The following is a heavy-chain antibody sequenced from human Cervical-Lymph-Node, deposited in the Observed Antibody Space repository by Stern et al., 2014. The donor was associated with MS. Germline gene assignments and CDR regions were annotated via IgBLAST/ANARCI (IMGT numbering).Heavy chain of an antibody. J-gene: IGHJ4*02. CDR1: GFSLSTSKVG. CDR3: AHQVGYCSGGSCYGGRVFDY. V-gene: IGHV2-5*02. CDR2: LYWDGDK. D-gene: IGHD2-15*01. Sequence: QVTLKESGPTLVKPTQTITLTCTFSGFSLSTSKVGVGWIRQPPGEALEWLALLYWDGDKRYRPSLKSRLTITKDTSKNQVVLTMTNMDPVDTGTYYCAHQVGYCSGGSCYGGRVFDYWGQGTLVTVSS.